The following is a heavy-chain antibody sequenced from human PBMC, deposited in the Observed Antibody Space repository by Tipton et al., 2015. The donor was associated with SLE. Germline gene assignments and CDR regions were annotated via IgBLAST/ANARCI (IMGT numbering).Heavy chain of an antibody. CDR3: ARESGLGGALRR. CDR2: IYYSGST. J-gene: IGHJ4*02. Sequence: LRLSCTVPGGSISSYYWSWIRQPPGKGLEWIGYIYYSGSTNYNPSLKSRVTISVDTSKNQFSLKLSSVTAADTAVYYCARESGLGGALRRWGQGTLVTVSS. CDR1: GGSISSYY. D-gene: IGHD3-16*01. V-gene: IGHV4-59*12.